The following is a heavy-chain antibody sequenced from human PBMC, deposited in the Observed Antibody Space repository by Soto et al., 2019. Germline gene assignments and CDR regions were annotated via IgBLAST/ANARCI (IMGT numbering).Heavy chain of an antibody. J-gene: IGHJ6*02. CDR3: AVRFLEWLQLQYYYYYYGMYV. Sequence: SVKVSCKASGGTFSSYAISWVRQAPGQGLEWMGGIIPIFGTANYAQKFQGRVTITADESTSTAYMELSSLRSEDTAVYYCAVRFLEWLQLQYYYYYYGMYVWGQGTTVTVSS. CDR1: GGTFSSYA. V-gene: IGHV1-69*13. D-gene: IGHD3-3*01. CDR2: IIPIFGTA.